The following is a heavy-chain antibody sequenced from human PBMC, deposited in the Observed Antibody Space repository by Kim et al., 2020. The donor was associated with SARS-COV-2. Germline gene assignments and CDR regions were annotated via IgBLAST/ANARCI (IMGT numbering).Heavy chain of an antibody. D-gene: IGHD3-3*01. CDR1: GYSFTSYW. J-gene: IGHJ5*02. V-gene: IGHV5-51*01. CDR2: IYPGDSDT. CDR3: ARQPSTYYYDFWSGRNWFDP. Sequence: GESLKISCKGSGYSFTSYWIGWVRQMPGKGLEWMGIIYPGDSDTRYSPSFQGQVTISADKSISTAYLQWSSLKASDTAMYYCARQPSTYYYDFWSGRNWFDPWGQGTLVTVSS.